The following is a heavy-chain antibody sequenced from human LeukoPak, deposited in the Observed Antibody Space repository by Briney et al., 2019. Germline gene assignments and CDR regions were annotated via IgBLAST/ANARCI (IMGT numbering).Heavy chain of an antibody. CDR2: INSDGSST. V-gene: IGHV3-74*01. Sequence: NPGGSLRLSCAASGFTFSTYWMHWVRQAPGKGLVWVSRINSDGSSTSYADSVKGRFTISRDNAKNTLYLQMNSLRAEDTAVYYCAKAIRTSCYGCNMDVWGKGTTVTVSS. CDR3: AKAIRTSCYGCNMDV. D-gene: IGHD2-2*01. J-gene: IGHJ6*03. CDR1: GFTFSTYW.